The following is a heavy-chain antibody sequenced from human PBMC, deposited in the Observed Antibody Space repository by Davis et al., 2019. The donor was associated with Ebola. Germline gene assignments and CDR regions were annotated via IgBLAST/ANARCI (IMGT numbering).Heavy chain of an antibody. J-gene: IGHJ4*02. CDR2: ISTNGETT. Sequence: PGGSLRLSCSASGFTFSSYAMHWVRQAPGKGLDSVARISTNGETTYYAESVKGRFTISRDNSKDTLYLQMRSLTTEDTAVYYCVKDRFTVVVVHGGFDYWGQGNLVTVSS. CDR3: VKDRFTVVVVHGGFDY. V-gene: IGHV3-64D*06. CDR1: GFTFSSYA. D-gene: IGHD2-15*01.